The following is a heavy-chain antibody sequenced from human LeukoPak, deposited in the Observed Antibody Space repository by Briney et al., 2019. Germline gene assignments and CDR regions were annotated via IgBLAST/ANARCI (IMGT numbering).Heavy chain of an antibody. V-gene: IGHV4-38-2*02. CDR1: GYSISSGYY. CDR3: ARTVLRYFDWLLYPSYFDY. J-gene: IGHJ4*02. D-gene: IGHD3-9*01. CDR2: INHSGST. Sequence: SETLSLTCTVSGYSISSGYYWGWIRQPPGKGLEWIGEINHSGSTNYNPSLKSRVTISVDTSKNQFSLKLSSVTAADTAVYYCARTVLRYFDWLLYPSYFDYWGQGTLVTVSS.